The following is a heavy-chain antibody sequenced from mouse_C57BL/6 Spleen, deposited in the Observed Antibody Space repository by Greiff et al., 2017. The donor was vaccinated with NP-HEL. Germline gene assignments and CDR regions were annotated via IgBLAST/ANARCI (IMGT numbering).Heavy chain of an antibody. CDR2: FYPGSGSI. CDR1: GYTFTEYT. CDR3: ARHEGGVSYYGSSYVAWFAY. D-gene: IGHD1-1*01. V-gene: IGHV1-62-2*01. Sequence: VQLQESGAELVKPGASVKLSCKASGYTFTEYTIHWVKQRSGQGLEWIGWFYPGSGSIKYNEKFKDKATLTADKSSSTVYMELSRLTSEDSAVYFCARHEGGVSYYGSSYVAWFAYWGQGTLVTVSA. J-gene: IGHJ3*01.